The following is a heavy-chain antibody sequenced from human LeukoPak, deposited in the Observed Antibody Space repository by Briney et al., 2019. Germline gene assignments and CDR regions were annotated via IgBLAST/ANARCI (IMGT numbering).Heavy chain of an antibody. CDR3: ARDSGDNLIPYFDY. CDR1: GFTFSSYS. V-gene: IGHV3-48*01. CDR2: ISSSSSTI. Sequence: GGSLRLSCAASGFTFSSYSMNWVRQAPGKGLEWVSYISSSSSTIYYADSVKGRFTISRDNAKNSLYLQMNSLRAEDTAVYYCARDSGDNLIPYFDYWGQGTLVTVSS. D-gene: IGHD3-10*01. J-gene: IGHJ4*02.